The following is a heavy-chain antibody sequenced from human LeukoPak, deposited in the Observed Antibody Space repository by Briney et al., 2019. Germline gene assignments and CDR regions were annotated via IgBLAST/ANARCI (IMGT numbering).Heavy chain of an antibody. CDR1: GFIFSSYG. D-gene: IGHD3-10*01. CDR3: AKKGYYASGSYFDY. V-gene: IGHV3-30*02. J-gene: IGHJ4*02. CDR2: IRCDGSNK. Sequence: GGSLRLSCAASGFIFSSYGMHWVRQAPGKGLEWVAFIRCDGSNKYYADSVKGRFTISRDNSKNTLYLQMNSLRAEDTAMYYCAKKGYYASGSYFDYWGQGTLVTVSS.